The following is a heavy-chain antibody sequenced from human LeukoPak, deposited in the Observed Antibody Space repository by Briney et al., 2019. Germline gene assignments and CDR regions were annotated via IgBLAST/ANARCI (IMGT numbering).Heavy chain of an antibody. D-gene: IGHD3-10*01. CDR3: ARYYYGSGSYFDY. CDR2: IYYSGST. Sequence: SSETLSLTCTVSGGSISSSSYYWGWIRQPPGKGLEWIGSIYYSGSTYYNPSLKGRVTISVDTSKNQFSLKLSSVTAADTAVYYCARYYYGSGSYFDYWGQGTLVTVSS. J-gene: IGHJ4*02. V-gene: IGHV4-39*01. CDR1: GGSISSSSYY.